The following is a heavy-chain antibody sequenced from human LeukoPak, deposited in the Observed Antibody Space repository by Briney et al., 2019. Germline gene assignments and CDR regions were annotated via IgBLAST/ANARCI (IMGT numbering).Heavy chain of an antibody. CDR2: IYYSGST. V-gene: IGHV4-31*03. CDR3: ARGMGMDYDILTGYYDAITQPPFDY. D-gene: IGHD3-9*01. CDR1: GGSISSGGYY. Sequence: SETLSLTCTVSGGSISSGGYYWSWIRQHPGKGLEWIGYIYYSGSTYYNPSLKSRVTISVDTSKNQFSLKLSSVTAADTAVYYCARGMGMDYDILTGYYDAITQPPFDYWGQGTLVTVSS. J-gene: IGHJ4*02.